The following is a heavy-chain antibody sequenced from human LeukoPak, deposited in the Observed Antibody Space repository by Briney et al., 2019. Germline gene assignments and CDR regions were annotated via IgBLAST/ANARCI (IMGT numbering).Heavy chain of an antibody. V-gene: IGHV3-21*01. J-gene: IGHJ3*02. CDR1: GFIFSSYT. CDR3: ARSERGYCSGGSCSYYDAFDI. CDR2: ISSTGTYI. D-gene: IGHD2-15*01. Sequence: PGESLRLSCAASGFIFSSYTINWVRQAPGKGLEWVSSISSTGTYIYYADSVKGRFTISRDNAKNLLYLQMNSLRAEDTAVYYCARSERGYCSGGSCSYYDAFDIWGQGTVVTVSS.